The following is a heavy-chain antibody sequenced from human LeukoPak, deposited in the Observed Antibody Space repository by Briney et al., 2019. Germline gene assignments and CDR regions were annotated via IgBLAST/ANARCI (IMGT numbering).Heavy chain of an antibody. J-gene: IGHJ4*02. CDR3: ARLDYAVARGHLYYFDY. CDR2: IYPGDSDI. V-gene: IGHV5-51*01. Sequence: HGESLKISCKGSGYSFTSYWVGWVRQMPGKGLEWMGIIYPGDSDIRYSPSFQGQVTISADKSISTAYLQWSSLKASDTAMYYCARLDYAVARGHLYYFDYWGQGTLVTVSS. D-gene: IGHD4-17*01. CDR1: GYSFTSYW.